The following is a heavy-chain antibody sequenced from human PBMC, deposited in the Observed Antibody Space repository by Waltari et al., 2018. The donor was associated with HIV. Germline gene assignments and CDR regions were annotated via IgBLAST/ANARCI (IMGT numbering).Heavy chain of an antibody. CDR2: IIPVVSTT. D-gene: IGHD2-15*01. Sequence: QVQLVQSGAEVKKPGSSVKVSCKASGGTFNNYAITWVRQAPGQGLEWMGGIIPVVSTTNYAQKFQGRLTMIADESTSTGYMELSSLRSEDTAVYYCARMATVVDWYFDLWSRGTLVTVTS. V-gene: IGHV1-69*01. CDR1: GGTFNNYA. J-gene: IGHJ2*01. CDR3: ARMATVVDWYFDL.